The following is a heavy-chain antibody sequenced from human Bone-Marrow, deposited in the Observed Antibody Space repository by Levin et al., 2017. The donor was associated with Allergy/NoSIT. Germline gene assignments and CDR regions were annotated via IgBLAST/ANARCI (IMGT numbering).Heavy chain of an antibody. CDR1: GYTFTDYG. J-gene: IGHJ4*02. CDR3: ARGFDY. Sequence: NPGESLKISCKASGYTFTDYGISWVRQAPGQGLEWMGWINVNNGHTNYVQKFQGRVTMTTDTSTSTAYMELRSLRSDDTAIYYCARGFDYWGQGTLVTVSS. V-gene: IGHV1-18*01. CDR2: INVNNGHT.